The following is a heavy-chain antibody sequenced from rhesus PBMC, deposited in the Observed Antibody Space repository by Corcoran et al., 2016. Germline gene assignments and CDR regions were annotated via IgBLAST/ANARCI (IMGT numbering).Heavy chain of an antibody. Sequence: QVQLQESGPGLVKPSETLSLTCAVSGYSIPSGYYWGWLRQPPGKGLEWMGSIYGIGGSHELNPSLKSRVTVAVDKSKNQFALKLSSVTAADTAVYYCARIIRGYNYWYFDLWGPGTPITISS. CDR3: ARIIRGYNYWYFDL. J-gene: IGHJ2*01. V-gene: IGHV4S14*01. CDR1: GYSIPSGYY. CDR2: IYGIGGSH. D-gene: IGHD5-24*01.